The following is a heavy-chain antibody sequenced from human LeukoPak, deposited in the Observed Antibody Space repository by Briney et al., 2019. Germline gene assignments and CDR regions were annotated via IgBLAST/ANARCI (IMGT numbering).Heavy chain of an antibody. CDR3: ARGAAADYLDY. J-gene: IGHJ4*02. V-gene: IGHV4-59*01. CDR1: GDSISSYY. CDR2: IYYSGST. Sequence: SETLSLTCTVSGDSISSYYWSWIRQPPGKRLEWIGYIYYSGSTNYNPSLKSRLTISLDTSKNQFSLKLSSVTAADTAVYYCARGAAADYLDYWGQGTLVTVSS. D-gene: IGHD6-13*01.